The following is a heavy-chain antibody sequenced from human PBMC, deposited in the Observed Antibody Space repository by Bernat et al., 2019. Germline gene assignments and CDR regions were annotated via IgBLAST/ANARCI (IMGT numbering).Heavy chain of an antibody. CDR2: ISAYNGNT. D-gene: IGHD4-17*01. CDR3: ARFDYVGAFDI. CDR1: GYTFTTYA. V-gene: IGHV1-18*01. Sequence: QVQLVQSGSELRKPGASVKVSCKASGYTFTTYAMNWVRQAPGQGLEWMGWISAYNGNTNYAQKLQGRVTMTTDTSTSTAYMELRSLRSDDTAVYYCARFDYVGAFDIWGQGTMVTVSS. J-gene: IGHJ3*02.